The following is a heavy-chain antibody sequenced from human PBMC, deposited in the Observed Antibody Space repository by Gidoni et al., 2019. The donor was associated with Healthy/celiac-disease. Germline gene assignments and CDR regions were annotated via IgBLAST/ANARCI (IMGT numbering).Heavy chain of an antibody. Sequence: QVQLQESGPGLVKPSETLSLTCTVSGGSISSYYWRWIRQPAGKGLEWLGRIYTSGSTNYNPSLKSRVTMSVDTSKNQFSLKLSSVTAADTAVYYCARDKSYYDSSGYPLDAFDIWGQGTMVTVSS. CDR3: ARDKSYYDSSGYPLDAFDI. D-gene: IGHD3-22*01. CDR2: IYTSGST. J-gene: IGHJ3*02. V-gene: IGHV4-4*07. CDR1: GGSISSYY.